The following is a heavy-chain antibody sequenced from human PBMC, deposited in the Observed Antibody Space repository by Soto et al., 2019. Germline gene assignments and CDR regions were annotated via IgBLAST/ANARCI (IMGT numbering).Heavy chain of an antibody. V-gene: IGHV3-11*01. CDR3: ARDCSSTSCYRHYYYYGMDV. D-gene: IGHD2-2*01. J-gene: IGHJ6*02. Sequence: GGSLRLPCAASGFTFSDYYMSWIRQAPGKGLEWVSYISSSGSTIYYADSVKGRFTISRDNAKNSLYLQMNSLRAEDTAVYYCARDCSSTSCYRHYYYYGMDVWGQGTTVTVSS. CDR1: GFTFSDYY. CDR2: ISSSGSTI.